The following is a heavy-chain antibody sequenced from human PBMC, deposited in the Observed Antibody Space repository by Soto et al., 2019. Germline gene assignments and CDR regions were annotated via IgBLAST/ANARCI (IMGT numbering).Heavy chain of an antibody. D-gene: IGHD3-22*01. J-gene: IGHJ4*02. CDR2: IWYDGSNK. V-gene: IGHV3-33*01. Sequence: GGSLRLSCAASGFTFSSYGMHWVRQAPGKGLEWVAVIWYDGSNKYYADSVKGRFTISRDNSKNTLYLQMNSLRAEDTAVYYCARSSGYYYYFDYWGPGTLVTVSS. CDR3: ARSSGYYYYFDY. CDR1: GFTFSSYG.